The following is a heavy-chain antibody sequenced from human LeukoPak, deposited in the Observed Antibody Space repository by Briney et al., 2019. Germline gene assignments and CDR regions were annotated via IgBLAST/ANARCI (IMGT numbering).Heavy chain of an antibody. V-gene: IGHV3-33*01. CDR2: IWYGGSNK. CDR3: ARSGFYEGYFYYGMNV. Sequence: GGSLRLSCAASGFTFSSYGMHWVRQAPGKGLEWVAVIWYGGSNKYYADSVKGRFTISRDNSKNTLYLQMNSLRAEDTAVYYCARSGFYEGYFYYGMNVWGQGTTVTVSS. CDR1: GFTFSSYG. D-gene: IGHD3-9*01. J-gene: IGHJ6*02.